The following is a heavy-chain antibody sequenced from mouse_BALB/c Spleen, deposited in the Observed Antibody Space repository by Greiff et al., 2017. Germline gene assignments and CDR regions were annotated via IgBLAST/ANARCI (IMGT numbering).Heavy chain of an antibody. Sequence: VQLQQSGPELVRPGVSVKISCKGSSYTFTDYAMHWVKQSHAKSLEWIGVISTYYGNTNYNQKFKGKATMTVDKSSSTAYMELARLTSEDSAVYYCARGYYGSSPYWYFDVWGAGTTVTVSS. J-gene: IGHJ1*01. D-gene: IGHD1-1*01. CDR3: ARGYYGSSPYWYFDV. CDR2: ISTYYGNT. V-gene: IGHV1-67*01. CDR1: SYTFTDYA.